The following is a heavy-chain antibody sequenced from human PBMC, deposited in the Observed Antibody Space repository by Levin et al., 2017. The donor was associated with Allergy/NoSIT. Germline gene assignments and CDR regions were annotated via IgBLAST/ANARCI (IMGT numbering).Heavy chain of an antibody. CDR3: VIRISAWYFDY. CDR1: GFTFNTYA. V-gene: IGHV3-23*01. D-gene: IGHD6-19*01. Sequence: GGSLRLSCEASGFTFNTYAMAWVRQVPGQGLEWVSGISDTGGGTYYSDSVQGRFTISRDNSKNTLFLQMNSLRAEDTAIYYCVIRISAWYFDYWGQGTLVTVSS. J-gene: IGHJ4*02. CDR2: ISDTGGGT.